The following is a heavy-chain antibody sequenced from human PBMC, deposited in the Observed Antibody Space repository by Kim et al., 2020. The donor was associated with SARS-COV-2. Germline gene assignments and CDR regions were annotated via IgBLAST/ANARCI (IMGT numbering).Heavy chain of an antibody. D-gene: IGHD3-22*01. CDR1: GGSVSSGSYY. Sequence: SETLSLTCTVSGGSVSSGSYYWSWIRQPPGKGLEWIGYIYYSGSTNYNPSLKSRVTISVDTSKNQFSLKLSSVTAADTAVYYCARDRDYYDSSGYTKNW. CDR3: ARDRDYYDSSGYTKNW. J-gene: IGHJ2*01. CDR2: IYYSGST. V-gene: IGHV4-61*01.